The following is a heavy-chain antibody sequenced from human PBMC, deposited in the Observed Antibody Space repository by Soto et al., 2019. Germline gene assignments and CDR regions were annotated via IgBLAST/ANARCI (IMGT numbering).Heavy chain of an antibody. Sequence: QALSITCGVCGGSFSGYFWSWVRQPPGKGLEWIGEVDDGGNTNSNPSLKSRVTISLDTSKNQFSLNLNSVTAADTAMYYCARVAQFDILTGYYPFDYWGQGTLVTGSS. CDR2: VDDGGNT. V-gene: IGHV4-34*01. J-gene: IGHJ4*02. D-gene: IGHD3-9*01. CDR3: ARVAQFDILTGYYPFDY. CDR1: GGSFSGYF.